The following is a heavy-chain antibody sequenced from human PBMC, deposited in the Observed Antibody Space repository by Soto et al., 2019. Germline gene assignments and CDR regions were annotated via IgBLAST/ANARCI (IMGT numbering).Heavy chain of an antibody. CDR1: GYSFTSYW. CDR3: AGMRAEYYYDSSGYYDAFDI. J-gene: IGHJ3*02. Sequence: GESLKISCKGSGYSFTSYWIGWVRQMPGKGLEWMGIIYPGDSDTRYSPSFQGQVTISADKSISTAYLQWSSLKASDTAMYYCAGMRAEYYYDSSGYYDAFDIWGQGTMVTVSS. CDR2: IYPGDSDT. V-gene: IGHV5-51*01. D-gene: IGHD3-22*01.